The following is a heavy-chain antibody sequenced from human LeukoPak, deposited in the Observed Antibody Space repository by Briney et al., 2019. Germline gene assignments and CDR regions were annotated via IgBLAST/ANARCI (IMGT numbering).Heavy chain of an antibody. Sequence: ASVKVSCKASGYTFTGYYMHWVRQAPGQGLEWMGWINPNSGGTNYAQKFQGRVTMTRDTSISTAYMELSRLRSDDTAVYYCGRGATVTNNCFDPGGRGPLVPVSS. CDR3: GRGATVTNNCFDP. V-gene: IGHV1-2*02. J-gene: IGHJ5*02. D-gene: IGHD4-17*01. CDR2: INPNSGGT. CDR1: GYTFTGYY.